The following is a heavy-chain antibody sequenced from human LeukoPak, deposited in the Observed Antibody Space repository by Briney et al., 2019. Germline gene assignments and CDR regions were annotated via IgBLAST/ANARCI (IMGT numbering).Heavy chain of an antibody. CDR3: ARKYYFYSGSYFQ. V-gene: IGHV4-4*03. CDR2: IYHSGNT. Sequence: PETLSLTCAVSGGSISSNNWWSWVRQSPGKGLEWIGEIYHSGNTEYNPSHESRVTISLDKSKNQFSLKLTSVTAADTAVYYCARKYYFYSGSYFQWGQGTLVTVSS. J-gene: IGHJ4*02. D-gene: IGHD3-10*01. CDR1: GGSISSNNW.